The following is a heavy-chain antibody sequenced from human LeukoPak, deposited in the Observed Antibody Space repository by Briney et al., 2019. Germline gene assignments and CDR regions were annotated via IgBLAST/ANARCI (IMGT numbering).Heavy chain of an antibody. CDR3: ARATDDAFDI. V-gene: IGHV4-39*01. CDR1: GGSISSSSYY. CDR2: IYYSGST. Sequence: SETLSLTCTVSGGSISSSSYYWGWIRQPPGKGLEWIGSIYYSGSTYYNPSLKSRVTISVDTSKNQFSLKLSSVTAADTAVYYCARATDDAFDIWGQGTMVTVSS. J-gene: IGHJ3*02.